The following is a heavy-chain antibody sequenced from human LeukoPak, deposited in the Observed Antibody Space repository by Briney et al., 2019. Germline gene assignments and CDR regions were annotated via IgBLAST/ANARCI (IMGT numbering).Heavy chain of an antibody. Sequence: PGGSLRLSCAASGFTFSSYAMSWVRQAPGKGLEWVSGISGAAISTYYADSVKGWLTISRDNSNNTLYLQMNSLRAEDTAVYYCAREAMEYRAAAGTPSPDGTFDYWGQGTLVTVSS. V-gene: IGHV3-23*01. CDR2: ISGAAIST. D-gene: IGHD6-13*01. CDR3: AREAMEYRAAAGTPSPDGTFDY. J-gene: IGHJ4*02. CDR1: GFTFSSYA.